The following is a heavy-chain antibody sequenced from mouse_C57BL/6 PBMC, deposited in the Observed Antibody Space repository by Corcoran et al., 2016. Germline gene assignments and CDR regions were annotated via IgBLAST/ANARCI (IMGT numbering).Heavy chain of an antibody. CDR1: GYTFTPYG. V-gene: IGHV9-3*01. CDR2: INTYSGVP. D-gene: IGHD2-5*01. Sequence: QIQLVQSGPELKKPGETVKISCKASGYTFTPYGMSWVKQAPGKGLKWMGWINTYSGVPTYADDFKGRFAFSLETSASTAYLQINNLKNEDTATYFCARGFYSNYFDYWGQGTTLTVSS. CDR3: ARGFYSNYFDY. J-gene: IGHJ2*01.